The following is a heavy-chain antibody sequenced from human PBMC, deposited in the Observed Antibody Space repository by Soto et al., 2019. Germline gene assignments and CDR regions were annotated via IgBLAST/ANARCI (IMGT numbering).Heavy chain of an antibody. CDR3: ARDFEPYCGADCYIDN. CDR1: GFTFSTYG. D-gene: IGHD2-21*02. CDR2: IWYDGSNK. Sequence: QVQLVESGGGVVQPGRSLRLSCAASGFTFSTYGMHWVRQAPGKGLKWVAFIWYDGSNKFYAGSVKGRFTISRDNSKNTLYLQMSSLRAEDTAVYYCARDFEPYCGADCYIDNWGQGALVTVSS. J-gene: IGHJ4*02. V-gene: IGHV3-33*01.